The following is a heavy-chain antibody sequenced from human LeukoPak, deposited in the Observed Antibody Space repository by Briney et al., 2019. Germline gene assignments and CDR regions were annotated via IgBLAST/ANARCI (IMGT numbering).Heavy chain of an antibody. CDR1: GGSVSSYY. Sequence: ETLSLTCTVSGGSVSSYYWSWIRQPPGKGLEWIGSIYYSGSTYYNPSLKSRVTISVDTSKNQFSLKLSSVTAADTAVYYCARGLAARDDAFDIWGQGTMVTVSS. CDR3: ARGLAARDDAFDI. V-gene: IGHV4-59*05. CDR2: IYYSGST. J-gene: IGHJ3*02. D-gene: IGHD6-6*01.